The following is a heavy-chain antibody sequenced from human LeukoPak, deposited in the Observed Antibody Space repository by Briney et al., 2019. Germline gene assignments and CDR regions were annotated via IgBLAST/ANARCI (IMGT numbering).Heavy chain of an antibody. Sequence: SVKVSCKASGGTFSSYAISWVRQAPGQGLEWMGGIIPIFGTANYAQKFQGRVTITADESTSTAYMELSSLRSEDTAVYYCAILPDYYDSSGYYYLPYWGQGTLVTVSS. V-gene: IGHV1-69*13. J-gene: IGHJ4*02. CDR1: GGTFSSYA. D-gene: IGHD3-22*01. CDR3: AILPDYYDSSGYYYLPY. CDR2: IIPIFGTA.